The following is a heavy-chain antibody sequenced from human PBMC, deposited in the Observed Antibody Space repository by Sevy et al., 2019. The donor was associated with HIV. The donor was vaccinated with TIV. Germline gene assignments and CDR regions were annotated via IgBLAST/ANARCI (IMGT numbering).Heavy chain of an antibody. CDR2: ISYDGSNK. CDR3: ARDPGYGDYLDY. CDR1: GFTFSSYA. Sequence: GWSLRLSCAASGFTFSSYAMHWVRQAPGKGLEWVAVISYDGSNKYYADSVKGRFTISRDNSKNTLYLQMNSLRAEDTAVYYCARDPGYGDYLDYWGQGTLVTVSS. J-gene: IGHJ4*02. D-gene: IGHD4-17*01. V-gene: IGHV3-30-3*01.